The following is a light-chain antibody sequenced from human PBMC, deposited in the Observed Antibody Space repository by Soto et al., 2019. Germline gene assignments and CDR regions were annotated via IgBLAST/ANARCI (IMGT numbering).Light chain of an antibody. J-gene: IGLJ2*01. CDR1: SSNIGSHS. Sequence: QSVLTQPPSASGTPGQSVTISCSGSSSNIGSHSVDWYQQLPGTAPKLLIFRNNQRPSGVPDRFSGSKSGTSASLAISGLRSEDEGDYYCAARDDSLNAVIFGGGTKLTVL. CDR3: AARDDSLNAVI. V-gene: IGLV1-44*01. CDR2: RNN.